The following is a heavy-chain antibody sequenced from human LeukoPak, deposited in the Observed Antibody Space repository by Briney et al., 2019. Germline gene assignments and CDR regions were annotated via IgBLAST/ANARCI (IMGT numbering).Heavy chain of an antibody. J-gene: IGHJ4*02. CDR3: ARGIVGATAFDY. Sequence: PSETLSLTCTVSGGSISSYYWNWIRQPPGKGLEWIGYIYYSGSTNYNPSLKSRVTISLDTSKNQFSLRLSSVTAADTAVYYCARGIVGATAFDYWGQGTLVTVSS. CDR1: GGSISSYY. V-gene: IGHV4-59*01. CDR2: IYYSGST. D-gene: IGHD1-26*01.